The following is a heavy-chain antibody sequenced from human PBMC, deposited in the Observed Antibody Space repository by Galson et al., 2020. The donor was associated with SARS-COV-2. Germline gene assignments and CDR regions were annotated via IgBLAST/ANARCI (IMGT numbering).Heavy chain of an antibody. Sequence: GGSLRLSCAASGFTFRNYGMPWVRQAPGKGLEWVAVIWYDGSKKYYADSVKGRFTISRDNSKNTLYVQMNSLRAEDTAVYYCAREGEVTAAGNSLDYWGQGTLVTVSS. CDR2: IWYDGSKK. CDR3: AREGEVTAAGNSLDY. J-gene: IGHJ4*02. D-gene: IGHD6-13*01. V-gene: IGHV3-33*01. CDR1: GFTFRNYG.